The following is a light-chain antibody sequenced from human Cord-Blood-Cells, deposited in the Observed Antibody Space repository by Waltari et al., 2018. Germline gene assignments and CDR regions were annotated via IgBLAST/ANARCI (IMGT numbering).Light chain of an antibody. J-gene: IGLJ2*01. Sequence: QSALTQPASVSGFPGQSITISCTATSSDVGGYNYLSWYQQPPGKSPKLMIYDVSNRPSGVSNRCSGSKSGNTASLTISRLQAEDEADYYCSSYTRSSTLVFGGGTKLTVL. CDR2: DVS. V-gene: IGLV2-14*01. CDR1: SSDVGGYNY. CDR3: SSYTRSSTLV.